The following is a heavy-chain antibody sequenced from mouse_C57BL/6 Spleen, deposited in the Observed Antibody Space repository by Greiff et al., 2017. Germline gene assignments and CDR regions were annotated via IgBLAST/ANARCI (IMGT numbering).Heavy chain of an antibody. CDR3: ARWDYDWFAY. V-gene: IGHV1-82*01. CDR1: GYAFSSSW. CDR2: IYPGDGDT. J-gene: IGHJ3*01. D-gene: IGHD2-4*01. Sequence: QVQLQQSGPELVKPGASVKMSCKASGYAFSSSWMNWVKQRPGQGLEWIGRIYPGDGDTNYNGKFKGKATLTADKYSSTAYMQLSSLTSEDSAVYFCARWDYDWFAYWGQGTLVTVSA.